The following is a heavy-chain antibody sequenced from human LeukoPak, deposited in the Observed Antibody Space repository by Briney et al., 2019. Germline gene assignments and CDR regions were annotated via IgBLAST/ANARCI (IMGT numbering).Heavy chain of an antibody. CDR2: IYYSGST. J-gene: IGHJ6*03. CDR3: ARLVDSSGWARSYYYYYMDD. CDR1: GGSISSSSYY. V-gene: IGHV4-39*01. D-gene: IGHD6-19*01. Sequence: PSETLSLTCTVSGGSISSSSYYWGWIRQPPGKGLEWIGSIYYSGSTYYNPSLKSRVTISVDTSKNQFSLKLSSVTAADTAVYYCARLVDSSGWARSYYYYYMDDGGKGTTVTVSS.